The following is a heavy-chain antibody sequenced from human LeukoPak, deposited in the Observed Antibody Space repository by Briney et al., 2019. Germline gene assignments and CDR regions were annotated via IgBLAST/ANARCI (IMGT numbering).Heavy chain of an antibody. J-gene: IGHJ6*02. V-gene: IGHV3-7*01. Sequence: PGGSLRLSCAASGFTFSSYWMSWVRQAPGKGLEWVANIKQDGSEKYYVDPVKGRFTISRDSAKNSLYLQMNSLRAEDTAVYYCAREATDPIDSSGYYYARSGYYYGMDVWGQGTTVTVS. D-gene: IGHD3-22*01. CDR2: IKQDGSEK. CDR3: AREATDPIDSSGYYYARSGYYYGMDV. CDR1: GFTFSSYW.